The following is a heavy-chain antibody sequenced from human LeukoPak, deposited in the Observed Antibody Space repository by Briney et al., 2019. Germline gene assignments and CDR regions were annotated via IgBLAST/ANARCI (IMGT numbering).Heavy chain of an antibody. CDR3: ARSPNYYYFDS. V-gene: IGHV3-30*04. D-gene: IGHD5-24*01. CDR2: TSYDGNNQ. CDR1: GFTFSNSV. Sequence: GGSLRLSCSTAGFTFSNSVVHWVRQAPGKGLEWVAVTSYDGNNQYYADSVKGRCTISRDDSKNTVYLQMNSLRPDDTAVYYCARSPNYYYFDSWGQGTLVTVSS. J-gene: IGHJ4*02.